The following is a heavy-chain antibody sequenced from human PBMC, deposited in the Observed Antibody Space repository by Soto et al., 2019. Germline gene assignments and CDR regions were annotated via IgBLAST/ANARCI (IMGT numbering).Heavy chain of an antibody. CDR3: ARDRGDYYDSSGYYWFDP. J-gene: IGHJ5*02. Sequence: QVQLVQSGAEVKKPGSSVKVSCKASGGTFSSYAISWVRQAPGQGLEWMGGIIPIFGTANYAQKFQGRVTITADESTSTAYMELSSLRSEDTAVYYCARDRGDYYDSSGYYWFDPWGQGTLVTVSS. D-gene: IGHD3-22*01. V-gene: IGHV1-69*12. CDR2: IIPIFGTA. CDR1: GGTFSSYA.